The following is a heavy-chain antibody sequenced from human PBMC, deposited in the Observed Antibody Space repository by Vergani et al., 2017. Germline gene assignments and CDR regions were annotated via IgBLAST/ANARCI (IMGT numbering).Heavy chain of an antibody. CDR1: GGTFSSYA. D-gene: IGHD3-10*01. CDR2: IIPIFGTA. V-gene: IGHV1-69*13. CDR3: ARGLTIWCGEGYGYFDY. J-gene: IGHJ4*02. Sequence: QVQLVQSGAEVKKPGSSVKVSCKASGGTFSSYAISWVRQAPGQGLEWMGRIIPIFGTANYAQKFQGRVTITADESTSTAYMELSSLRSEDTAVYDCARGLTIWCGEGYGYFDYWGQGTLVTVSS.